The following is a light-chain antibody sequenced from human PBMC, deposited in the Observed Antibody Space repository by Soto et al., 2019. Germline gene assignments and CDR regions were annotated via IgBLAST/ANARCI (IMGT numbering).Light chain of an antibody. CDR2: GAS. CDR3: QQYGSSGT. J-gene: IGKJ1*01. CDR1: QSAANY. Sequence: EIVLTQSPDTLSLSPGERATLSCRASQSAANYLAWYQQKPGQAPRLLIYGASNRATGIPDRFSGSGSGTDFTLTISRLEPEDFAVYYCQQYGSSGTFGQGTKVDIK. V-gene: IGKV3-20*01.